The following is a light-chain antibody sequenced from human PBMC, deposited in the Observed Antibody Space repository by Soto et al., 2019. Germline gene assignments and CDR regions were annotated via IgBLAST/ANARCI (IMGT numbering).Light chain of an antibody. V-gene: IGKV4-1*01. Sequence: DILLTHSPDSLAVSLGERATINCKSSQSLLHSSNNKNYLAWYQQKPGQPPKLLIFWASTRESGVPDRFSGSGSGTDFTLTISSLQAEDVAVYYCQQRSNWPLTFGQGTRLEIK. CDR1: QSLLHSSNNKNY. J-gene: IGKJ5*01. CDR2: WAS. CDR3: QQRSNWPLT.